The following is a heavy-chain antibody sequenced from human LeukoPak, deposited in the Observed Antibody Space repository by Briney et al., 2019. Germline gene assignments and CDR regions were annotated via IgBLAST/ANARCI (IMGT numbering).Heavy chain of an antibody. D-gene: IGHD3-10*01. CDR2: ISGSGGST. Sequence: GGSLRLSCAASGFTFSSYAMSWVRQAPGKGLEWVSAISGSGGSTYYADSVKGRFTISRDNSKNTLYLQMNSLRAEDTAVYYCAKFTYYYGSGSYFYFDYWGQGTLVTVSS. J-gene: IGHJ4*02. CDR1: GFTFSSYA. CDR3: AKFTYYYGSGSYFYFDY. V-gene: IGHV3-23*01.